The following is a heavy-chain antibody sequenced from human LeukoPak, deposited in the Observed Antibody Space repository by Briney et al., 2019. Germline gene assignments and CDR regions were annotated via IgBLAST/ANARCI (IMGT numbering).Heavy chain of an antibody. CDR2: ISSSSSYI. V-gene: IGHV3-21*01. CDR1: GFTFSSYS. D-gene: IGHD6-19*01. J-gene: IGHJ4*02. Sequence: KPGGSLRLSCAASGFTFSSYSMNWVRQAPGKGLEWVSSISSSSSYIYYADSVKGRFTISRDSAKNSLYLQMNSLRAEDTAVYYCARPTVAGTGAFDYWGQGTLVTVSS. CDR3: ARPTVAGTGAFDY.